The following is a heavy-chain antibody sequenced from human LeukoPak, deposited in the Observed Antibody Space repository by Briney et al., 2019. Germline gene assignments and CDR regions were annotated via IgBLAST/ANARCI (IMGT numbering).Heavy chain of an antibody. CDR1: GGSISSYY. CDR2: INHSGST. Sequence: PSETLSLTCTVSGGSISSYYWSWIRQPPGKGLEWIGEINHSGSTNYNPSLKSRVTISVDTSKNQFSLKLSSVTAADTAVYYCARALYSSSSGADYWGQGTLVTVSS. CDR3: ARALYSSSSGADY. J-gene: IGHJ4*02. V-gene: IGHV4-34*01. D-gene: IGHD6-6*01.